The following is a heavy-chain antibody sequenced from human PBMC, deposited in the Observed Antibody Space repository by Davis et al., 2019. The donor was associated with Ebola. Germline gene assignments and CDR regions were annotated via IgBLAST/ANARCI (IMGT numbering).Heavy chain of an antibody. CDR3: ARDRGDKWLDP. CDR1: GFTFSHHD. Sequence: GGSLRLSCAASGFTFSHHDMHWVRQAPGKGLQWVSSISYDGADTYTADSVKGRFTVSRDNSENTVFLQMNTLTTEDTAVYYCARDRGDKWLDPWGQGTLVTVSS. D-gene: IGHD3-10*01. CDR2: ISYDGADT. V-gene: IGHV3-30*01. J-gene: IGHJ5*02.